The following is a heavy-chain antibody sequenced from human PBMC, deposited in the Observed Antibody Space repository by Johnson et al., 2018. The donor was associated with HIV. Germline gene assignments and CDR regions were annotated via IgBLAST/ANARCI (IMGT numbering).Heavy chain of an antibody. V-gene: IGHV3-23*04. J-gene: IGHJ3*02. CDR3: ARDQWMAGDAFDI. D-gene: IGHD5-24*01. Sequence: QLVESGGGLVQPGGSLRLSCAASGFTFSSYAMSWVRQAPGKGLEWVSSVTGSGARTYSHYADSVKGRITISRDNAKNSLYLQMNSLRAEDTAVYYCARDQWMAGDAFDIWGQGTVVTVSS. CDR2: VTGSGART. CDR1: GFTFSSYA.